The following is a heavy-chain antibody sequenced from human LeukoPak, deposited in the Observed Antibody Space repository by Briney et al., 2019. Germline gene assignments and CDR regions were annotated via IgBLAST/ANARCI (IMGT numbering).Heavy chain of an antibody. J-gene: IGHJ4*02. V-gene: IGHV1-18*01. D-gene: IGHD3-16*02. Sequence: ASVKVSCKASGGTFSSYAISWVRQAPGQGLEWMGWISAYNGNTNYAQKLQGRVTMTTDTSTSTAYMELRSLRSDDTAVYYCARDEHYDYVWGSYRLNLKPFDYWGQGTLVTVSS. CDR1: GGTFSSYA. CDR3: ARDEHYDYVWGSYRLNLKPFDY. CDR2: ISAYNGNT.